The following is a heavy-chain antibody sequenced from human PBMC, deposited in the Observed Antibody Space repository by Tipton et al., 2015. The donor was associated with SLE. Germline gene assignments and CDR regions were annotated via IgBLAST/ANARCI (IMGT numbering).Heavy chain of an antibody. CDR2: IYATGSP. Sequence: LRLSCPVSGGSISSGSYYWSWIRQPAGKRLEWIGRIYATGSPDYNPSLKNRVTISVDRSKNHFSLNPSSVIAADTAVYYCASWGFDIWGQGTMVTVSS. CDR1: GGSISSGSYY. V-gene: IGHV4-61*02. CDR3: ASWGFDI. D-gene: IGHD3-16*01. J-gene: IGHJ3*02.